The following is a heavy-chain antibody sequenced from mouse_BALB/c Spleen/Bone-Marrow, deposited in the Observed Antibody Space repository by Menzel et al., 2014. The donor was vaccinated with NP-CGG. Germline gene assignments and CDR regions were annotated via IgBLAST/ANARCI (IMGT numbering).Heavy chain of an antibody. CDR1: GFTFSSYG. CDR2: INSNGGST. V-gene: IGHV5-6-3*01. Sequence: EVQLVESGGGLVQPGGSLKLSCAASGFTFSSYGMSWVRQTPDKRLELVATINSNGGSTYYPDSVKGRFTISRDNAENTLYLQMSSLKSEDPAMYYCARVWYFDYWGQGTSLTVSS. CDR3: ARVWYFDY. J-gene: IGHJ2*03.